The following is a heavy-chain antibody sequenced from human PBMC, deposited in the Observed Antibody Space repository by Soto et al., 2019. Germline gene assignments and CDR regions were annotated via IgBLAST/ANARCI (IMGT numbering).Heavy chain of an antibody. CDR1: GFRFSGFW. Sequence: ESGGGLVQPGGSLRLSCAASGFRFSGFWMNWVRQAPGKGLQWVAIIKEDGSEKYYVDSVNGRFTISRDNAKNSLYLQMDRLRVEDTAVYYCVRGSGLLLDQWGQGTPVTVSS. V-gene: IGHV3-7*01. CDR2: IKEDGSEK. D-gene: IGHD6-19*01. J-gene: IGHJ4*02. CDR3: VRGSGLLLDQ.